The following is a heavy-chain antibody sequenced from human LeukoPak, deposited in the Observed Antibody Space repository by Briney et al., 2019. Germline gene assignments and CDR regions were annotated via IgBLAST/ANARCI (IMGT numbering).Heavy chain of an antibody. CDR2: MYHTGST. Sequence: SETLSLTCPVSGASVSSGGYYWSWIRQSPGKGLEWIGYMYHTGSTYYNPSLKGRVTISLDRSKNQFSLKLTSVTVADTAVYYCARGPYYYGSGSNGYYWGQGTLVTVSS. CDR1: GASVSSGGYY. D-gene: IGHD3-10*01. V-gene: IGHV4-30-2*06. CDR3: ARGPYYYGSGSNGYY. J-gene: IGHJ4*02.